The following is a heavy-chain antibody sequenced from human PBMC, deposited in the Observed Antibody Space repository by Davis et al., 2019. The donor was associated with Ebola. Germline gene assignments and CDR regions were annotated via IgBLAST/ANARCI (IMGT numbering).Heavy chain of an antibody. V-gene: IGHV4-59*12. D-gene: IGHD6-19*01. J-gene: IGHJ4*02. CDR2: VYYTGST. CDR1: GGSIDSYY. Sequence: SETLSLTCSVSGGSIDSYYWSWIRKSPGKGLEWIGYVYYTGSTDYNPSLKSRVTISVDTSKNQLSLKLNSVTAADTAVYYCAGAGYTSGWNFGYWGLGTLVTVSS. CDR3: AGAGYTSGWNFGY.